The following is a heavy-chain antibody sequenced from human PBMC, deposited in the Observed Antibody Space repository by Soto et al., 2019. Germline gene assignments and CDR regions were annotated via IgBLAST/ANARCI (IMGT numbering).Heavy chain of an antibody. Sequence: GASVKVSCKSSGYTLTSYAMHCVRQAPGQRLEWMGWINAGNGNTKYSQKFQGRVTITRDTSASTAYMELSSLRSEDTAVYYCARGIAARPDFDYWGQGTLVTVSS. J-gene: IGHJ4*02. CDR1: GYTLTSYA. D-gene: IGHD6-6*01. CDR3: ARGIAARPDFDY. V-gene: IGHV1-3*01. CDR2: INAGNGNT.